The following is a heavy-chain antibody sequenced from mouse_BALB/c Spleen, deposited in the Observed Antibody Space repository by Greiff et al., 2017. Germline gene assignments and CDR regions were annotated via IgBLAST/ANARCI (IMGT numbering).Heavy chain of an antibody. CDR3: ATRGGNYGFAY. D-gene: IGHD2-1*01. V-gene: IGHV1-12*01. Sequence: QVQLQQPGAELVKPGASVKMSCKASGYTFTSYNMHWVKQTPGQGLEWIGAIYPGNGDTSYNQKFKGKATLTADKSSSTAYMQLSSLTSEDSAVYYCATRGGNYGFAYWGQGTLVTVSA. CDR2: IYPGNGDT. J-gene: IGHJ3*01. CDR1: GYTFTSYN.